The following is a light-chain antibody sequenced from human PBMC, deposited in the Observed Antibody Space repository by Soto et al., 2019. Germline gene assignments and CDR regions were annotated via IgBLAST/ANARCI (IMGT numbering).Light chain of an antibody. CDR2: AAS. Sequence: ELVLTQSPGTLSLSPGERATLSCRASRGVSSGYLAWYQQKPGQAPRLLIYAASIRATDFPARFSGSGSGTEFTLTISGLQSDDFAVYFCQQYNNWPPWTFGHGTKVEIK. J-gene: IGKJ1*01. V-gene: IGKV3-15*01. CDR1: RGVSSGY. CDR3: QQYNNWPPWT.